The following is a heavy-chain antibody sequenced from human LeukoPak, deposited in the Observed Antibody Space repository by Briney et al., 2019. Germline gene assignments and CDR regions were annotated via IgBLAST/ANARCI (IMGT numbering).Heavy chain of an antibody. V-gene: IGHV3-23*01. CDR3: AKDCYDFWSGYRYAFDY. CDR2: ISGSGGST. Sequence: GGSLRLSCAASGFTFSNYAMSWVRQAPGKGLEWVSTISGSGGSTYYADSVKGRFTISRDNSKNTLYLQMNSLRAEDTAIYYCAKDCYDFWSGYRYAFDYWGQGTLVTVSS. J-gene: IGHJ4*02. CDR1: GFTFSNYA. D-gene: IGHD3-3*01.